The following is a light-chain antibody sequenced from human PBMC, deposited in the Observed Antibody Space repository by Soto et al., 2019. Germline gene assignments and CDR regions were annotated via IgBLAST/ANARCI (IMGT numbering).Light chain of an antibody. CDR2: DAS. V-gene: IGKV1-5*01. CDR1: QTISGW. CDR3: EQYNHWYS. Sequence: DIRMTQSPYTVWAGLGDGVTITSRASQTISGWLAWYQQKPGKAPKLLIYDASTLDSGVPSRFSGSESGTEFTLTISGVQPEGFGTYYCEQYNHWYSFGQVT. J-gene: IGKJ2*03.